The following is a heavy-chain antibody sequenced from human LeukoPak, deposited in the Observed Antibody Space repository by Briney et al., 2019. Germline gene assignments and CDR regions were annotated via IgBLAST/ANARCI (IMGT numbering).Heavy chain of an antibody. CDR2: IIPIFSTA. V-gene: IGHV1-69*05. CDR1: GGTFSSYA. J-gene: IGHJ4*02. CDR3: AMSLYYYDSSGYLTFPYYFDY. Sequence: SVKVSCKASGGTFSSYAISWVRQAPGRGLEWMGGIIPIFSTANYAQKFQGRVTITTDESTSTAYMELSSLRSEDTAVYYCAMSLYYYDSSGYLTFPYYFDYWGQGTLVTVSS. D-gene: IGHD3-22*01.